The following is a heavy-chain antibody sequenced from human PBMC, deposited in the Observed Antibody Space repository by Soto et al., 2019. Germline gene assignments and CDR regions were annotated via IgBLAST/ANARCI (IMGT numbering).Heavy chain of an antibody. CDR2: ISGSGGST. V-gene: IGHV3-23*01. J-gene: IGHJ2*01. D-gene: IGHD7-27*01. CDR1: GFTFSSYA. CDR3: ALGWYFDL. Sequence: EVQLLESGGGLAQPGGSLRLSCAASGFTFSSYALSWARQAPGKGLEWVSGISGSGGSTYYADSVKGRFTISRDDSKNTLYLQMNSLRAEDTAVYYCALGWYFDLWGRGTLVSVSS.